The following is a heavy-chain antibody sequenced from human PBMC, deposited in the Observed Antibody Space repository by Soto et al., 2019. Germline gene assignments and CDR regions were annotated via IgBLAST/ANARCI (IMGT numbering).Heavy chain of an antibody. CDR3: ARGMIVVVITTFYYYGMDV. D-gene: IGHD3-22*01. CDR1: GGTFSSYA. Sequence: SVKVSCKASGGTFSSYAISWVRQAPGQGLEWMGGIIPIFGTANYAQKFQGRVTITADESTSTAYMELSSLRSEDTAVYYCARGMIVVVITTFYYYGMDVWGQGTTGTVS. CDR2: IIPIFGTA. V-gene: IGHV1-69*13. J-gene: IGHJ6*02.